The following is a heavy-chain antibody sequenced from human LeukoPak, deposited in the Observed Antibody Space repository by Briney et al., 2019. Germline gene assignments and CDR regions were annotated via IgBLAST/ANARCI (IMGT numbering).Heavy chain of an antibody. CDR1: GYTFTGYY. CDR3: ARAYNSQGTQEYSSSSAFDY. D-gene: IGHD6-6*01. Sequence: ASVKVSCKASGYTFTGYYMHWVRQAPGKGLEWMGRINPNSGGTNYAQKFQGRVTMTRDTSISTAYMELSRLRSDDTAVYYCARAYNSQGTQEYSSSSAFDYWGQGTLVTVSS. V-gene: IGHV1-2*06. CDR2: INPNSGGT. J-gene: IGHJ4*02.